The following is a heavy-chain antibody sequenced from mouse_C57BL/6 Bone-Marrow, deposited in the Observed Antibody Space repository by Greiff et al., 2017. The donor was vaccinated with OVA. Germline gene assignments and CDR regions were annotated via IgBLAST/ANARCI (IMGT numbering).Heavy chain of an antibody. V-gene: IGHV1-26*01. CDR3: ARDDYDGPGFAY. Sequence: VQLQQSGPELVKPGASVKISCKASGYTFTDYYMNWVKQSHGKSLEWIGDINPNNGGTSYNQKFKGKATLTVDKSSSTAYMELRSLTSEDSAVYYCARDDYDGPGFAYWGQGTLVTVSA. CDR2: INPNNGGT. CDR1: GYTFTDYY. J-gene: IGHJ3*01. D-gene: IGHD2-4*01.